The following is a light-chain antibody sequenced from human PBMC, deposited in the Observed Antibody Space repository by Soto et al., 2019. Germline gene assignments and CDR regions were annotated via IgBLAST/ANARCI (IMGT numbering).Light chain of an antibody. CDR1: SSDVGTYDF. CDR3: CSYAGIHPWV. CDR2: DVT. V-gene: IGLV2-11*01. Sequence: QSALTQPRSVSGSPGQSVTISCTGTSSDVGTYDFVSWYQQLPVKAPKLIIYDVTKRPSGVPDRFSGSKSANTASLTISGLQAEDEADYYCCSYAGIHPWVCRGGTKLTVL. J-gene: IGLJ3*02.